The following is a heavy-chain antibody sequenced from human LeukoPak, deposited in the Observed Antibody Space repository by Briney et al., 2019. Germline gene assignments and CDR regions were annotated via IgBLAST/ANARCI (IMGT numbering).Heavy chain of an antibody. Sequence: SETLSLTCAVYGGSFSDYRWSWIRQSPGTGLEWIGEINHSGSTNYNPSLKSRVTISVDTSKNQFSLKLSSVTAADTAVYYCARPGQLGSLFYGMDVWGQGTTVTVS. D-gene: IGHD3-10*01. CDR1: GGSFSDYR. CDR2: INHSGST. J-gene: IGHJ6*02. V-gene: IGHV4-34*01. CDR3: ARPGQLGSLFYGMDV.